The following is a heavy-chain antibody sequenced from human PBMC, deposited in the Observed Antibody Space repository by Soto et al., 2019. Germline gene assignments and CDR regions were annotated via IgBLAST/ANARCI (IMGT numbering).Heavy chain of an antibody. D-gene: IGHD5-12*01. V-gene: IGHV3-11*05. J-gene: IGHJ4*02. CDR2: ISSSSSYT. CDR3: XXDXHRYSGYDYVDY. CDR1: GFTFSDYY. Sequence: GGSLRLSCVASGFTFSDYYMSWIRQAPGKGLEWVSYISSSSSYTNYADSVKGRFTISRDNAKNSLYLQMNSLRAEDTAVYYCXXDXHRYSGYDYVDYWGQGTLVTVSS.